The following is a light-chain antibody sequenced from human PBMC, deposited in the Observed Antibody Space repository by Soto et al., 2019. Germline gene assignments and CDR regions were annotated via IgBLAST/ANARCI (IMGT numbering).Light chain of an antibody. CDR1: QTVSSVY. CDR3: QQVSSAPRT. J-gene: IGKJ5*01. CDR2: DAT. V-gene: IGKV3-20*01. Sequence: EIALTHSPGTLCVSPGDRATLSWRTSQTVSSVYFARYQQRPGQAPRLLFYDATTRATGIPDRFACSGPGRDFVLTISRRESEDSAVYYWQQVSSAPRTFGQGTRLEI.